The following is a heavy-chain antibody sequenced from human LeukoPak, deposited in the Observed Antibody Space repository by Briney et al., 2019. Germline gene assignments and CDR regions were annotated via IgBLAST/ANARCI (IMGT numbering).Heavy chain of an antibody. J-gene: IGHJ4*02. D-gene: IGHD3-10*01. CDR2: ISGSGGIT. V-gene: IGHV3-23*01. Sequence: GGSLRLSCAASGYTFNSYALGWVRQAPGKGLEWVSIISGSGGITYYANSVKGRFTISRDSSKNTMYMQMNSLRVEDTAVYYCARGGSQPITMHVFDYWGQGTLVSVSS. CDR1: GYTFNSYA. CDR3: ARGGSQPITMHVFDY.